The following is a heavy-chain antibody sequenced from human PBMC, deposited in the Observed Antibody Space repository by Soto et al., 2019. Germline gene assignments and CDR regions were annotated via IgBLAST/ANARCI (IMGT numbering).Heavy chain of an antibody. CDR2: IWYDGSNK. J-gene: IGHJ4*02. D-gene: IGHD1-26*01. CDR3: ARDMGD. CDR1: GFTFSSYG. Sequence: QVQLVESGGGVVQPGRSLRLSCAASGFTFSSYGMHWVRQAPGKGLEWVAVIWYDGSNKYYADSVKGRFTISRDNSKNTLYLQMNSLRDEDTAVYYCARDMGDWGQGTLVTVSS. V-gene: IGHV3-33*01.